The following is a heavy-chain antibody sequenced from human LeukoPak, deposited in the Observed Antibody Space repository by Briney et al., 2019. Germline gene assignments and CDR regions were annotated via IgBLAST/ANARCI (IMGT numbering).Heavy chain of an antibody. J-gene: IGHJ4*02. Sequence: PGGSLRLSCAASGFTFSSYSMNWVRQAPGKGPEWVSTISGGGGSTYYADSVKGRFTISRDNSKNTLYLQVNSLRAEDTAVYFCAKRRGHYGSGSYGPFDYWGQGTLVTVSS. V-gene: IGHV3-23*01. CDR3: AKRRGHYGSGSYGPFDY. CDR1: GFTFSSYS. D-gene: IGHD3-10*01. CDR2: ISGGGGST.